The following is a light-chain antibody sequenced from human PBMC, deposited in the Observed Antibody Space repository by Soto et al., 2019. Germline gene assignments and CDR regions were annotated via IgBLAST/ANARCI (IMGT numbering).Light chain of an antibody. CDR3: SSYTDSSNYV. V-gene: IGLV2-14*01. CDR1: SSDLAIYNY. J-gene: IGLJ1*01. Sequence: QSVLTQPASVSGSPGQSITIPCTGTSSDLAIYNYVSWYQQQPGKAPKLMIYQVTNRPSGVSNRFSGSRSGNTASLTISGLQAEDEADYYCSSYTDSSNYVFGTGTKVTVL. CDR2: QVT.